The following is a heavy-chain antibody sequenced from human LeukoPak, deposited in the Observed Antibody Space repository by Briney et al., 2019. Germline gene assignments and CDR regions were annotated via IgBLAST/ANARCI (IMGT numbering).Heavy chain of an antibody. CDR1: GFTFSSYS. V-gene: IGHV3-21*01. CDR2: ISSSSSSYI. D-gene: IGHD2-2*01. CDR3: ARDVCSSTSCYAFDY. Sequence: GGSLRLSCAASGFTFSSYSMNWVRQAPGKGLEWVSSISSSSSSYIYYADSVKGRFTISRDNAKNSLYLQMNSLRAEDTAVYYCARDVCSSTSCYAFDYWGQGTLVTVSS. J-gene: IGHJ4*02.